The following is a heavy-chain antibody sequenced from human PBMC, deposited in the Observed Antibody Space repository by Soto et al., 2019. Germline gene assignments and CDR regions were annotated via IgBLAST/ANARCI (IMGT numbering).Heavy chain of an antibody. CDR2: IYYSGST. CDR3: ARRGKLYYYMDV. Sequence: PSETLSLTCTVSGGSISSYYWSWIRQPPGKGLEWIGYIYYSGSTNYNPSLKSRVTISVDTSKNQFSLKLSSVTAADTAVYYCARRGKLYYYMDVWGKGTTVTVSS. V-gene: IGHV4-59*08. J-gene: IGHJ6*03. CDR1: GGSISSYY. D-gene: IGHD3-10*01.